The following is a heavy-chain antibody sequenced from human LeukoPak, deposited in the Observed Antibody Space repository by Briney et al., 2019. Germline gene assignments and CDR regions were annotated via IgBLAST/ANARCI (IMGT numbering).Heavy chain of an antibody. CDR1: GYTFTSYD. CDR3: ARNSGSSEELDY. CDR2: MNPNSGNT. J-gene: IGHJ4*02. Sequence: ASVKVSCKASGYTFTSYDINWVRQATGQGLEWMGWMNPNSGNTGYAQKFQGRVTMTRNTSISTAYMELSSLRSEDTAVYYCARNSGSSEELDYWGQGTLVTVSS. D-gene: IGHD1-26*01. V-gene: IGHV1-8*01.